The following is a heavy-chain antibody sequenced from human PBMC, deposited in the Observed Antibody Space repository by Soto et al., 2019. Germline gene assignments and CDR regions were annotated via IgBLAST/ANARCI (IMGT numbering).Heavy chain of an antibody. Sequence: PSETLSLTCTVSGGSISSYYWSWIRQPPGKGLERIRYIYYSGSTNYNPSLKSRVTISVDTSKNQFSLKLSSVTAADTAVYYCARARLVGYYDYVWGSYRPERFDYWGQGTLVTVSS. V-gene: IGHV4-59*01. CDR3: ARARLVGYYDYVWGSYRPERFDY. CDR2: IYYSGST. J-gene: IGHJ4*02. D-gene: IGHD3-16*02. CDR1: GGSISSYY.